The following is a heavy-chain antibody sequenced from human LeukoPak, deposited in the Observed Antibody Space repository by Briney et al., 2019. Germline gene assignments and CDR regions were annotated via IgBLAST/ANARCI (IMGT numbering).Heavy chain of an antibody. D-gene: IGHD2-15*01. V-gene: IGHV1-8*01. CDR3: AKQLGYCSDGSCYFPY. CDR1: GYSFSNFH. CDR2: VSPKTGDR. Sequence: ASVKVYCKASGYSFSNFHINWVRQASGQGLEWIGWVSPKTGDRGYALKFQGRVTMTSDTSETTVYMEVRSLTSEDTAVYYCAKQLGYCSDGSCYFPYWGQGTLVTVSS. J-gene: IGHJ4*02.